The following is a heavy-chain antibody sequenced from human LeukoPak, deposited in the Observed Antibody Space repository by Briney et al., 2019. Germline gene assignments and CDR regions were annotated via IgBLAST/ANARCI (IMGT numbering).Heavy chain of an antibody. CDR3: ARADLKRGSSGRYYFDY. J-gene: IGHJ4*02. V-gene: IGHV4-34*01. CDR1: GGSFSGYY. D-gene: IGHD6-19*01. Sequence: TSETLSLTCAVYGGSFSGYYWSWIRQPPGKGLEWIGEINHSGSTNYNPSLKSRVTISVDTSKNQFSLKLSSVTAADTAVYYCARADLKRGSSGRYYFDYWGQGTLVTVSS. CDR2: INHSGST.